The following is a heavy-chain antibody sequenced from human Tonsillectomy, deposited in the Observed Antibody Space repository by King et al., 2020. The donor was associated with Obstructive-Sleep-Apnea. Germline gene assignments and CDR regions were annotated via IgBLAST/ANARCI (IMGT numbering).Heavy chain of an antibody. V-gene: IGHV3-9*01. J-gene: IGHJ4*02. Sequence: VQLVESGGGLVQPGRSLRLSCAASGFTFDDYAMHWVRQAPGKGLEWVSGISWNSGRIGYGDSVKGRFTISRDNAKNSLFLQMNSLRTEDTALYYCAKELSSGWYGPVDYWGQGTLVTVSS. CDR2: ISWNSGRI. D-gene: IGHD6-19*01. CDR1: GFTFDDYA. CDR3: AKELSSGWYGPVDY.